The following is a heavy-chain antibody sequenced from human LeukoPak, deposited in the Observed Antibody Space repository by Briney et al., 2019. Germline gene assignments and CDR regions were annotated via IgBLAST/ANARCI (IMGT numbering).Heavy chain of an antibody. J-gene: IGHJ4*02. CDR3: ARDARGIGSYGVDY. V-gene: IGHV3-7*01. CDR2: IKQDGSEK. D-gene: IGHD1-26*01. Sequence: GGSLRLSCAASGFTFSSYWMSWVRQAPGKGLEWVANIKQDGSEKYYVDSVKGRFTISRDNAKNSLYLQMNSLRAEDTAVYYCARDARGIGSYGVDYWGQGTLVTVSS. CDR1: GFTFSSYW.